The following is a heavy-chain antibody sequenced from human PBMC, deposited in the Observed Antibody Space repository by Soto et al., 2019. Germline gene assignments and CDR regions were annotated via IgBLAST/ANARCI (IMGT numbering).Heavy chain of an antibody. Sequence: QVQLQESGPGLVKPSQTLSLTCTVSGGSISSGGYYWSWIRQHPGKGLEWIGYIYYSGSTYYNPSLKNRVTISVDTSKNQFSLKLSSVTAADTAVYYCASAPGVVPAAMTEYYSYYMDVWGKGTTVTVSS. V-gene: IGHV4-31*03. CDR3: ASAPGVVPAAMTEYYSYYMDV. CDR2: IYYSGST. J-gene: IGHJ6*03. D-gene: IGHD2-2*01. CDR1: GGSISSGGYY.